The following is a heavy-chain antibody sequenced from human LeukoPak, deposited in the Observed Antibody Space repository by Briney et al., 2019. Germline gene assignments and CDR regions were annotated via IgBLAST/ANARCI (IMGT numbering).Heavy chain of an antibody. J-gene: IGHJ4*02. Sequence: PGGSLRLSCEVSGFTFDNNDMHWVRQSAGKGLEWVSAIGSAGYTYYAESVRGRFTNTRDTAKQSLYLQMNSLRVEDTAVYHCVRQPDSAGYGFDYWGRGTQVTVSS. CDR3: VRQPDSAGYGFDY. V-gene: IGHV3-13*01. CDR2: IGSAGYT. CDR1: GFTFDNND. D-gene: IGHD6-13*01.